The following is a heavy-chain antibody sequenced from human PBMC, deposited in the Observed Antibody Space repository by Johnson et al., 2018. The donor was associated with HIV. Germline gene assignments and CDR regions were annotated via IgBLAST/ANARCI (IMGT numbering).Heavy chain of an antibody. V-gene: IGHV3-30*03. Sequence: QVQLVESGGGVVQPGRSLRLSCAASGFTFSSSGMHWVRQAPGKGLEWVAVISYDGSNKHYADSVKGRFTNSRDNSKKTLYLQMNSLRAEDTALYYCARPDGAVASDFNAFDIWGQGTMVTVSS. D-gene: IGHD6-19*01. CDR1: GFTFSSSG. CDR3: ARPDGAVASDFNAFDI. J-gene: IGHJ3*02. CDR2: ISYDGSNK.